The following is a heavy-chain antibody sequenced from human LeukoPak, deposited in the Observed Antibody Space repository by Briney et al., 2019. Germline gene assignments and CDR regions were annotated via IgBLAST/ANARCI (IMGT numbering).Heavy chain of an antibody. V-gene: IGHV4-34*01. CDR1: GGSFSAYY. CDR3: ARSERSGIYFDY. J-gene: IGHJ4*02. D-gene: IGHD6-13*01. Sequence: SETLSLTCAVYGGSFSAYYRSWIRQPPGKGLEWIVEINHSGSTNYNPSLKSRVTISVDTSRNQFSLKVSSVTAADTAVYYCARSERSGIYFDYWGQGTLVTVSS. CDR2: INHSGST.